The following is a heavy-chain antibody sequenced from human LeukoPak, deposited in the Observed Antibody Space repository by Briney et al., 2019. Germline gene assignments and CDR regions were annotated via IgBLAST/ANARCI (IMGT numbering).Heavy chain of an antibody. V-gene: IGHV3-48*01. CDR3: ERELIRWELHLGAIDI. CDR1: GFTFSSYS. J-gene: IGHJ3*02. Sequence: PGGSLGLSCAASGFTFSSYSMSWVRQAPGKGLEWVSYISSSSTIYYADSVKGRFTISRDNDKNSLYLQMNSQSVEDTAVYYCERELIRWELHLGAIDIWGQGTMVTVSS. CDR2: ISSSSTI. D-gene: IGHD1-26*01.